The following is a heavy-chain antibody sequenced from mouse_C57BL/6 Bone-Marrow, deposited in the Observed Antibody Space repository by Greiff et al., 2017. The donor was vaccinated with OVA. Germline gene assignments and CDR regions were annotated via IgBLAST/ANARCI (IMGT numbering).Heavy chain of an antibody. CDR3: ARQFYYGYEIWFAY. Sequence: EVKLLESGGDLVKPGGSLKLSCAASGFTFSSYGMSWVRQTPDKRLEWVATISSGGSYTYYPDSVKGRFTISRDNAKNTLYLQMSSLKSEDTAMYYCARQFYYGYEIWFAYWGQGTLVTVSA. CDR2: ISSGGSYT. J-gene: IGHJ3*01. CDR1: GFTFSSYG. D-gene: IGHD2-2*01. V-gene: IGHV5-6*01.